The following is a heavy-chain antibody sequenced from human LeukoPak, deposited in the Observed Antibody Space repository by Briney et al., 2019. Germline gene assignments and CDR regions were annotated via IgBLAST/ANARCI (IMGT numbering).Heavy chain of an antibody. CDR2: ISAYNGNT. D-gene: IGHD6-19*01. J-gene: IGHJ4*02. Sequence: ASVKVSCKASGYTFTSYGISWVRQAPGQGLEWMGWISAYNGNTNYAQKLQGRVTMTTDTSTSTAYMELRSLRSDDTAVYYCARARGRQWLANWWFDYWGQGTLVTVSS. CDR3: ARARGRQWLANWWFDY. CDR1: GYTFTSYG. V-gene: IGHV1-18*01.